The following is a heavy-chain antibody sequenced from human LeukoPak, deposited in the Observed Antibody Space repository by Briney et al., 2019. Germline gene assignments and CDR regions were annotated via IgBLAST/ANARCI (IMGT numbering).Heavy chain of an antibody. D-gene: IGHD6-6*01. J-gene: IGHJ4*02. CDR2: ISDDGKST. CDR1: GFTFTNYG. CDR3: AKRVQYSSSSVYLDH. Sequence: GGSLRLSCAASGFTFTNYGMTWVRQAPGKGLEWVSAISDDGKSTYYADSVKGRFTISRDNSRNTLYLQMSNLRAEDSAVYYCAKRVQYSSSSVYLDHWGQGSLVTVSS. V-gene: IGHV3-23*01.